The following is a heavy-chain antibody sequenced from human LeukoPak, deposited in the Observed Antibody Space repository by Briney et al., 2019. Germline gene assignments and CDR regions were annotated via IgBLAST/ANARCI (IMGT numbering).Heavy chain of an antibody. Sequence: GGSLRLSCAASGFTLSSYGINWVRQAPGKGLEWVSSISTISSYIAYADSVKGRFTISRDNAKNSVYLQMNSLRAEDTAVYYCARDVNDYGDYPDIWGQGTMVTVSS. CDR2: ISTISSYI. CDR3: ARDVNDYGDYPDI. V-gene: IGHV3-21*01. J-gene: IGHJ3*02. CDR1: GFTLSSYG. D-gene: IGHD4-17*01.